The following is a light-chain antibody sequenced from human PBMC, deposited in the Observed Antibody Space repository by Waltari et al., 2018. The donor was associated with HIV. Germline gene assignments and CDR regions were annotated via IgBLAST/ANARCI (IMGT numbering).Light chain of an antibody. CDR2: EVS. V-gene: IGLV2-14*01. J-gene: IGLJ3*02. CDR3: VSYISSASPE. Sequence: QSGLTQPASVSGSPGQSITISCTGTSRGFDKYKDVSWYQHHPGKAPKVIIYEVSIRPSWVSDRFSGAKSGNPAFLTISGLQAEDEAAYFCVSYISSASPEFGGGNKLTVL. CDR1: SRGFDKYKD.